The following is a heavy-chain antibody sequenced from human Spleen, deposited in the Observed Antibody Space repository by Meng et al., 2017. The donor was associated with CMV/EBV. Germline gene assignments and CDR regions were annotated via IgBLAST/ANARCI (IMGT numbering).Heavy chain of an antibody. J-gene: IGHJ4*02. D-gene: IGHD1-26*01. CDR3: ARVRRYSGPTFNDY. CDR1: GFTFRDYY. Sequence: GGSLRLSCSTSGFTFRDYYMSWIRQAPGKGLEWVSHISTSGSLIFYADSVKGRFTISRDNAKNSLFLQMYNLRAEDTAIYYCARVRRYSGPTFNDYWGQGTLVTVSS. CDR2: ISTSGSLI. V-gene: IGHV3-11*01.